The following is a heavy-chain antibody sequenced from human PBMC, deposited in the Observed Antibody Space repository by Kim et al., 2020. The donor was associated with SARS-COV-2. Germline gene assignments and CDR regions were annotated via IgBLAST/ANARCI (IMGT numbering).Heavy chain of an antibody. D-gene: IGHD2-15*01. V-gene: IGHV4-34*01. Sequence: SETLSLTCAVYGGSFSGYYWSWIRQPPGKGLEWIGEINHSGSTNYNPSLKSRVTISVDTSKNQFSLKLSSVTAADTAVYYCARGLYATVVAATPHFDYWGQGTLVTVSS. CDR2: INHSGST. CDR1: GGSFSGYY. J-gene: IGHJ4*02. CDR3: ARGLYATVVAATPHFDY.